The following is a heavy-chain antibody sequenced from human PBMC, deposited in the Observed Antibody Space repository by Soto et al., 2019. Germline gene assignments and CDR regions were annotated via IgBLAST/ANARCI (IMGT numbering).Heavy chain of an antibody. Sequence: GGSLRLSCAASGFTFSSYSMNWVRQAPGKGLEWVSYISSSSSTIYYADSVKGRFTISRDNAKNSLYLQMNSLRAEDTAVYYCARGSGSRWQSPLDYWGQGTLVTVSS. CDR3: ARGSGSRWQSPLDY. CDR2: ISSSSSTI. J-gene: IGHJ4*02. V-gene: IGHV3-48*01. D-gene: IGHD6-19*01. CDR1: GFTFSSYS.